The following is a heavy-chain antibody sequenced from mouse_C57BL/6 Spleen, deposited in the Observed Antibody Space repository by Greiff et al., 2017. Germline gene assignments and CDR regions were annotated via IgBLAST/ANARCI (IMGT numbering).Heavy chain of an antibody. CDR2: IYPGDGDT. J-gene: IGHJ4*01. D-gene: IGHD2-2*01. CDR1: GYAFSSSW. CDR3: ARGGGYDGEFYAMDY. V-gene: IGHV1-82*01. Sequence: QVQLQQSGPELVKPGASVKISCKASGYAFSSSWMNWVKQRPGKGLEWIGRIYPGDGDTNYNGKFKGKATLTADKSSSAAYMQLSSLTSEDSAVYFCARGGGYDGEFYAMDYWGQGTSVTVSS.